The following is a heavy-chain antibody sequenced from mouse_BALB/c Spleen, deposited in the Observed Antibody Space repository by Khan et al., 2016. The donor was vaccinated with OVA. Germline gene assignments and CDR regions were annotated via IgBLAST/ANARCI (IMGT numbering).Heavy chain of an antibody. CDR1: GFSLPRYN. V-gene: IGHV2-6-4*01. J-gene: IGHJ4*01. Sequence: QVQLKESGPGPVAPSQSLSITCTVSGFSLPRYNIHWIRQPPGKGLEWLGMIWGGGGTDYNSTLKSRLSISKDNSKSQVFLKMNSLQTDDTAMYYCARAYYRYDGYYAMDYWGQGTSVTVSS. D-gene: IGHD2-14*01. CDR3: ARAYYRYDGYYAMDY. CDR2: IWGGGGT.